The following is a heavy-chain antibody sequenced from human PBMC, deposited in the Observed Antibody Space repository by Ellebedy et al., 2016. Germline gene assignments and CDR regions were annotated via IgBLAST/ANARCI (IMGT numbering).Heavy chain of an antibody. Sequence: GESLKISXTASGFTFSSYVMSWVRQAPGKGLKWVSGISRSGDSTYYADSVKGRFTISRDNPKNTLYLQMNSLRAEDTAVYYCARRTDSSGYYYGGSIDYWGQGTLVTVSS. CDR2: ISRSGDST. CDR1: GFTFSSYV. J-gene: IGHJ4*02. V-gene: IGHV3-23*01. CDR3: ARRTDSSGYYYGGSIDY. D-gene: IGHD3-22*01.